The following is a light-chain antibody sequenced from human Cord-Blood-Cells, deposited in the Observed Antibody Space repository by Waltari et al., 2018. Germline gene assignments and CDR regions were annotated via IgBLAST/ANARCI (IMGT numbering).Light chain of an antibody. Sequence: DIQMTQSPSSLSASVGDRVTITCRASQSISSYLNWYQQKPGKAPKLLIYAASSLQSGGPSRCSGSGSGTDFTLTISSLQPEDFATYYCQQSYSTPPTFGGGTKVEIK. CDR2: AAS. CDR1: QSISSY. J-gene: IGKJ4*01. CDR3: QQSYSTPPT. V-gene: IGKV1-39*01.